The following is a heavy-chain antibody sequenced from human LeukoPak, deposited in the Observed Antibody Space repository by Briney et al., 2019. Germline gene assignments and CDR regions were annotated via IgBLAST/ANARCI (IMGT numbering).Heavy chain of an antibody. V-gene: IGHV3-23*01. CDR3: ANAKITMVRGVMGY. J-gene: IGHJ4*02. Sequence: GGSLRLSCAASGFTFSSYAMSWVRQAPGKVLEWVSAISGSGGSTYYADSVKGRFTISRDNSKNTLYLQMNSLRAEDTAVYYCANAKITMVRGVMGYWGQGTLVTVSS. D-gene: IGHD3-10*01. CDR1: GFTFSSYA. CDR2: ISGSGGST.